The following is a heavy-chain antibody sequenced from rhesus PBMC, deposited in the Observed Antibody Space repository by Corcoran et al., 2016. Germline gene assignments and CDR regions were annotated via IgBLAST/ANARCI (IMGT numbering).Heavy chain of an antibody. CDR3: AWSGYSYSPFDY. D-gene: IGHD5-12*01. J-gene: IGHJ4*01. CDR2: IDGNSAST. CDR1: GCSITDSY. Sequence: QVKLQQWGDGLVKPSETLSLTCAVYGCSITDSYWSWIRQPTGKGLEWIGKIDGNSASTNDNPSLKNRVTISKDTAKNQFSLKLGAVTAADTAVYYCAWSGYSYSPFDYWGQGVLVTVSS. V-gene: IGHV4-73*01.